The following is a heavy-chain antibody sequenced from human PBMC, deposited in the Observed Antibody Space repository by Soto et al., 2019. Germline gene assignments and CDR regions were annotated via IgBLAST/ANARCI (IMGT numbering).Heavy chain of an antibody. CDR3: ARNGWGMATVGM. Sequence: EVQLVESGGGLVQPGGSLRLSCAASGFTVSNNYMIWFRLPPGKGLEWVSLIYSGGTTYYADCVKGRFTISRDNSKNTLYLQMNSLRVEDTAVYYCARNGWGMATVGMWGPGTLVTVSS. CDR2: IYSGGTT. D-gene: IGHD4-4*01. J-gene: IGHJ4*02. V-gene: IGHV3-53*01. CDR1: GFTVSNNY.